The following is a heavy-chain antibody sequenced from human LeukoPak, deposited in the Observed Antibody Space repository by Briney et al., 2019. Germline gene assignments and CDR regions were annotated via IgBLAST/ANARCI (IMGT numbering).Heavy chain of an antibody. Sequence: PSETLSLTCAVSGGSISSGGYSWSWIRQPPGKGLEWIGYIYHSGSTYYNPSLKSRVTISVDRSKNQFSLELSSVTAADTAVYYCARGGYGDYAFDIWGQGTMVTVSS. J-gene: IGHJ3*02. CDR1: GGSISSGGYS. V-gene: IGHV4-30-2*01. D-gene: IGHD4-17*01. CDR2: IYHSGST. CDR3: ARGGYGDYAFDI.